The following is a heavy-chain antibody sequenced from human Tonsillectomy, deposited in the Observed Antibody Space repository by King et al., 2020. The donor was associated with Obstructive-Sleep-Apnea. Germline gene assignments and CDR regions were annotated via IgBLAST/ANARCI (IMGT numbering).Heavy chain of an antibody. Sequence: QLVQSGGGVGQPGRSLRLSCAASGFTFSSYAMHWVRQAPGKGPEWVAVISYDGSNKYYADSVKGRFTISRDNSKNTLYLQMNSLRGEETAGYYCARDREFYYYGSGSKDYYFDYWGQGTLVTASS. J-gene: IGHJ4*02. CDR2: ISYDGSNK. D-gene: IGHD3-10*01. CDR1: GFTFSSYA. CDR3: ARDREFYYYGSGSKDYYFDY. V-gene: IGHV3-30*04.